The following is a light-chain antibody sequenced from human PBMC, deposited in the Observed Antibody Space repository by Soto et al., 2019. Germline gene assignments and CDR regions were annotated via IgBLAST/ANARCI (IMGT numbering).Light chain of an antibody. V-gene: IGKV3-11*01. CDR2: DAS. Sequence: EIVMTQSPAALSVSPGERATLSCRASQSVSSYLAWYQQKPGQAPRLLIYDASNRATGIPARFSGSGSGTDFTLTISSLEPEDFAVYYCQQRRNWPPVYTFGQGTKVDIK. J-gene: IGKJ2*01. CDR1: QSVSSY. CDR3: QQRRNWPPVYT.